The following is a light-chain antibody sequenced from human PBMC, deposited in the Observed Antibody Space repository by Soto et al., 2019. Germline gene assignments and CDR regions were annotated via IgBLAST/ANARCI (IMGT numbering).Light chain of an antibody. CDR2: DVS. CDR1: SSDVGAYNY. CDR3: ASYTSSNTLI. Sequence: QSALTQPASVSGSPGQSITISCTGTSSDVGAYNYVSWYQQHPDKAPKFLIFDVSSRPSGVSNRFSGSKSGTTASLTISGLQAEDEADYYCASYTSSNTLIFGGGTKVTVL. V-gene: IGLV2-14*03. J-gene: IGLJ2*01.